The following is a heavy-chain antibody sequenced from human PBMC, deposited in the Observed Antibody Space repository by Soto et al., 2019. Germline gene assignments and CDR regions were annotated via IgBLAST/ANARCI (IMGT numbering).Heavy chain of an antibody. D-gene: IGHD6-13*01. Sequence: QVQLQESGPGLVKPSETLYLTCTVSGGSISSYYWSWIRQPPGKGLEWIGYIYYSGSTNYNPSLKSRVTRSVDTSKNQFSLTLSSVTAADTAVYYCARGIAAADTYYYYGMDVWGQGTTVTVSS. J-gene: IGHJ6*02. V-gene: IGHV4-59*01. CDR3: ARGIAAADTYYYYGMDV. CDR2: IYYSGST. CDR1: GGSISSYY.